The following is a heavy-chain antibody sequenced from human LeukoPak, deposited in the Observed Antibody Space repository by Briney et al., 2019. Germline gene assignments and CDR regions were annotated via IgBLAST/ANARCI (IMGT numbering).Heavy chain of an antibody. CDR2: INHSGST. J-gene: IGHJ5*02. CDR3: ARVFNRWLAHANWFDP. Sequence: SETLSLTCTVSGGSIRSSYYYWGWIRQSPGKGLEWIGEINHSGSTNYNPSLKSRVTISVDTSKNQFSLKLSSVTAADTAVYYCARVFNRWLAHANWFDPWGQGTLVTVSS. CDR1: GGSIRSSYYY. D-gene: IGHD6-19*01. V-gene: IGHV4-39*07.